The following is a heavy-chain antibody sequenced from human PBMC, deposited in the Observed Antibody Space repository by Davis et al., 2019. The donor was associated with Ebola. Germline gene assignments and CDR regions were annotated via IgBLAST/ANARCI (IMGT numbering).Heavy chain of an antibody. CDR3: ATKSSGWYDLGFDY. CDR1: GYTFTSYG. J-gene: IGHJ4*02. CDR2: ISAYNGNT. V-gene: IGHV1-18*01. D-gene: IGHD6-19*01. Sequence: ASVKVSCKASGYTFTSYGIGWVRQAPGQGLEWMGWISAYNGNTNYAQKLQGRVTMTTDTSTSTAYMELRSLRSDDTAVYYCATKSSGWYDLGFDYWGQGTLVTVSS.